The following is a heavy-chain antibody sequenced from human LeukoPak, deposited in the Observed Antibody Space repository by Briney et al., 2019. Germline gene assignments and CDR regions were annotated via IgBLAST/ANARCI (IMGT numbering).Heavy chain of an antibody. Sequence: PSETLSLTCTVSGGSISSSSYYWGWIRQPPGKGLEWIGSIYYSGSTCYNPSLKSRVTISVDTSKNQFSLKLSSVTAADTAVYYCARLSGLVLDPYYYYYYYMDVWGKGTTVTVSS. J-gene: IGHJ6*03. CDR2: IYYSGST. D-gene: IGHD6-6*01. V-gene: IGHV4-39*01. CDR3: ARLSGLVLDPYYYYYYYMDV. CDR1: GGSISSSSYY.